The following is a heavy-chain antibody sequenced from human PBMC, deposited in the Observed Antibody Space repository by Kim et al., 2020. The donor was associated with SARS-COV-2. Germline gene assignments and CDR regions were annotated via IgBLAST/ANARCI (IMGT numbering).Heavy chain of an antibody. D-gene: IGHD2-2*01. V-gene: IGHV1-46*01. Sequence: ASVKVSCKASGYTFTSYYMHWVRQAPGQGLEWMGIINPSGGSTSYAQKFQGRVTMTRDTSTSTVYMELSSLRSEDTAVYYCAREGRAAYCSSTSCYHLDPWGQGTLVTVSS. CDR1: GYTFTSYY. J-gene: IGHJ5*02. CDR3: AREGRAAYCSSTSCYHLDP. CDR2: INPSGGST.